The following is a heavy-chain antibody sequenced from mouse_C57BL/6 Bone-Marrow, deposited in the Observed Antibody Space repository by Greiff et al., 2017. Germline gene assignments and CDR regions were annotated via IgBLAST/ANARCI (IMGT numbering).Heavy chain of an antibody. CDR2: IDPENGDT. J-gene: IGHJ3*01. CDR3: TKGWLLAWFAY. D-gene: IGHD2-3*01. V-gene: IGHV14-4*01. CDR1: GFNIKDDY. Sequence: EVQLQQSGAELVRPGASVKLSCTASGFNIKDDYMHWVKQRPEQGLEWIGWIDPENGDTEYASKFQGKATITADTSSNTAYLQLSSLTSEDTAVYYCTKGWLLAWFAYWGQGTLVTVSA.